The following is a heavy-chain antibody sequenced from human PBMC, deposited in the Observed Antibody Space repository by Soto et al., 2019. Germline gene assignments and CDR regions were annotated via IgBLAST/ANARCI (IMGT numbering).Heavy chain of an antibody. J-gene: IGHJ4*02. V-gene: IGHV4-59*01. CDR3: ARVIKRWATLTGTDRPLYYFDY. CDR2: IYYSGST. CDR1: GGSISSYY. Sequence: SPTLSLTCTVSGGSISSYYWSWIRQPPGKGLEWIGYIYYSGSTNYNPSLKSRVTISVDTSKNQFSLKLSSVTAADTAVYYCARVIKRWATLTGTDRPLYYFDYWGQGTLVTVSS. D-gene: IGHD1-20*01.